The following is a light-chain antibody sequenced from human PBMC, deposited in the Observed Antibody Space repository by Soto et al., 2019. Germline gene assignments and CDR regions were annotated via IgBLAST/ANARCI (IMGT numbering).Light chain of an antibody. CDR2: GAS. Sequence: SGLTQSPGTLSLSPGERTTLSCRASQSIIRYLSWYQQKPGQGPRLLIYGASSRATGTPDRFSGSGSGTDFTLTINRLEPEDFALYYCQQYGSSPPTFGQGTKVDIK. J-gene: IGKJ1*01. CDR3: QQYGSSPPT. CDR1: QSIIRY. V-gene: IGKV3-20*01.